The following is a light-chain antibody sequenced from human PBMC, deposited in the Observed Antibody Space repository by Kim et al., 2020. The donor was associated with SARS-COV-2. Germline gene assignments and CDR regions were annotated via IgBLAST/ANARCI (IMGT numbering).Light chain of an antibody. Sequence: SPGRRPPLSCKASQSITSNLSWYQQKPGQAPRVLIYCASARATCIPARFSSSGSWTEFTLTISNLQSEDFAVYYCQQYSYWRAFGQGTRLEIK. CDR3: QQYSYWRA. CDR2: CAS. J-gene: IGKJ5*01. CDR1: QSITSN. V-gene: IGKV3-15*01.